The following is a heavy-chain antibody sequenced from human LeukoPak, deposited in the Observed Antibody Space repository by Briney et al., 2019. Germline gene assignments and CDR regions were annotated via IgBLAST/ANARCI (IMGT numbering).Heavy chain of an antibody. D-gene: IGHD3-10*01. CDR2: IYPGDSDT. CDR3: ARQITMVHPYYYMDV. Sequence: GETLEISCKGSGYSFASYWIGWVRQMPGKGLEWMGIIYPGDSDTRYSPSFQGQVTISADKSISTAYLQWSSLKASDTAMYYCARQITMVHPYYYMDVWGKGTTVTVSS. V-gene: IGHV5-51*01. CDR1: GYSFASYW. J-gene: IGHJ6*03.